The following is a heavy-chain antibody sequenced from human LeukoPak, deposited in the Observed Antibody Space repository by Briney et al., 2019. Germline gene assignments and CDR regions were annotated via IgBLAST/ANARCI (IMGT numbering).Heavy chain of an antibody. CDR2: INHSGST. CDR3: ARGGVLLRFRELFDY. CDR1: GGFFSVYY. Sequence: SETLSLTCAVCGGFFSVYYWRWIRQPPGKGREWIGEINHSGSTNYTPSLKGRVTISVDTSKNQFSLKLSSVTAADTAVYYCARGGVLLRFRELFDYWGQGTLVTVSS. J-gene: IGHJ4*02. V-gene: IGHV4-34*01. D-gene: IGHD3-10*01.